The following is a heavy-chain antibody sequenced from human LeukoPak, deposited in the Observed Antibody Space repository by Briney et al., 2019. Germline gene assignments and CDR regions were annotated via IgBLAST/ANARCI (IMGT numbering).Heavy chain of an antibody. Sequence: PSETLSLTCTVSGGSISSSSYYWGWIRQPPGKGLEWTGSIYYSGSTYYNPSLKSRVTISVDTSKNQFSLKLSSVTAADTAVYYCAREYSGYSFDYWGQGTLVTVSS. J-gene: IGHJ4*02. CDR1: GGSISSSSYY. CDR3: AREYSGYSFDY. CDR2: IYYSGST. V-gene: IGHV4-39*02. D-gene: IGHD5-12*01.